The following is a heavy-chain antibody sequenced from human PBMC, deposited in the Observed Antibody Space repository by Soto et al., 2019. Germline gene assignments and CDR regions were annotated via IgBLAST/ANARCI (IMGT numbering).Heavy chain of an antibody. CDR2: IFPGDSDT. V-gene: IGHV5-51*01. D-gene: IGHD6-6*01. CDR3: VRGPGRQSDWFDX. J-gene: IGHJ5*02. Sequence: VEALKISCKGSGYNVASYWIGWVRQMPGRGLELMVIIFPGDSDTRYSQSFQGQVTISADKSITTDYLQWSSLKASDTAVYYCVRGPGRQSDWFDXWGQGTLVTVSX. CDR1: GYNVASYW.